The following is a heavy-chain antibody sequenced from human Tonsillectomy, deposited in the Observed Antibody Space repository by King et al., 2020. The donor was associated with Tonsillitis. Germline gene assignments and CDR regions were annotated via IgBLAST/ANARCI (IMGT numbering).Heavy chain of an antibody. J-gene: IGHJ6*03. V-gene: IGHV3-21*01. D-gene: IGHD2-2*01. CDR3: ARDGQSYAFGYYMDV. CDR1: GFTFSSHS. Sequence: EVQLVESGGGLVKPGGSLRLSCAASGFTFSSHSMNWVRQAPGKGLEWVSSISSGSSYIYYGDSVKGRVTISRDNAKKSLYLQMNSLRAEDTAVYYCARDGQSYAFGYYMDVWGEGTTVTVSS. CDR2: ISSGSSYI.